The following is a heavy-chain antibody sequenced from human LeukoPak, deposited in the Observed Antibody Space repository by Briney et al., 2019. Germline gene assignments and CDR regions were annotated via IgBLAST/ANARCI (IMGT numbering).Heavy chain of an antibody. D-gene: IGHD3-22*01. CDR1: GYTLTEFP. CDR2: FDPEDGET. Sequence: ASVKVSCKISGYTLTEFPMNWVRQAPGKGLEWVGGFDPEDGETLYAQKFQGRVTMTEDTSTDTAYMELSSLRSDDTAVYYCTTVEREYFDTSGYFDYWGPGTLVTVSS. J-gene: IGHJ4*02. CDR3: TTVEREYFDTSGYFDY. V-gene: IGHV1-24*01.